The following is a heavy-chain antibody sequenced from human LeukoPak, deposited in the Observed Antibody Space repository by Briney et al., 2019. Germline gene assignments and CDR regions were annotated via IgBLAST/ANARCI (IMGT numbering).Heavy chain of an antibody. CDR1: GGSISGSTYY. V-gene: IGHV4-39*01. J-gene: IGHJ4*02. CDR3: ASLTTVTTTYYFDD. Sequence: SETLSLTCTVSGGSISGSTYYWGWIRQPPGKGLEWIGSIYYSGNTYYNPSLKSRVTKSIDTSKNQFSLKLSSVTAADTAVYYCASLTTVTTTYYFDDWGQGTLVIVSS. CDR2: IYYSGNT. D-gene: IGHD4-17*01.